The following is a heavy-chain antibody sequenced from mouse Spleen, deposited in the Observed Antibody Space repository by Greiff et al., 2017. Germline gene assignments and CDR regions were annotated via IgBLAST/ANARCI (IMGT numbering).Heavy chain of an antibody. CDR1: GFTFSSYG. D-gene: IGHD2-2*01. CDR3: ARAYGYDDGRAWFAY. Sequence: DVKLVESGGGLVQPGGSLKLSCAASGFTFSSYGMSWVRQTPDKRLELVATINSNGGSTYYPDSVKGRFTISRDNAKNTLYLQMSSLKSEDTAMYYCARAYGYDDGRAWFAYWGQGTLVTVSA. CDR2: INSNGGST. V-gene: IGHV5-6-3*01. J-gene: IGHJ3*01.